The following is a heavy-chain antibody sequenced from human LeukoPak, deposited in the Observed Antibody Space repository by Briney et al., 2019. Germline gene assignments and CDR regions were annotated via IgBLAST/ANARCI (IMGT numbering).Heavy chain of an antibody. J-gene: IGHJ4*02. V-gene: IGHV1-69*05. CDR1: GGTFSSYA. CDR2: IIPIFGTA. CDR3: ARHAAYSSSSGGYLGY. Sequence: SVKVSCKASGGTFSSYAISWVRQAPGQGLEWMGGIIPIFGTANYAQKFQGRVTITTGESTSTAYMELSSLRSEDTAVYYCARHAAYSSSSGGYLGYWGQGTLVTVSS. D-gene: IGHD6-6*01.